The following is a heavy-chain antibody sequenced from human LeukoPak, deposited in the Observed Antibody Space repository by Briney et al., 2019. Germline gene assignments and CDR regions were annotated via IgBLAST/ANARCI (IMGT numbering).Heavy chain of an antibody. CDR1: GFSVSNYW. D-gene: IGHD2-15*01. J-gene: IGHJ4*02. Sequence: SRRLSCAASGFSVSNYWMTWVRQAPGKGLEWVANIGQDGGEKYYVDSVKGRFTISRDNAKDSLYLQMNSLGAEDTALYYCARLRGGRYWGRGTLVTVSS. CDR2: IGQDGGEK. V-gene: IGHV3-7*01. CDR3: ARLRGGRY.